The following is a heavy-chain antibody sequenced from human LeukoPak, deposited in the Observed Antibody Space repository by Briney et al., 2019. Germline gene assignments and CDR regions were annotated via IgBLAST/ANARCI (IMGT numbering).Heavy chain of an antibody. V-gene: IGHV3-53*05. CDR2: IYSGGST. D-gene: IGHD3-10*02. Sequence: PGGSLRLSCAASGFTVSSNYMSWVRQALGKGLEWVSVIYSGGSTYYADSVKGRFTISRDNSKNTLYLQMNSLRVEDTAIYYCTRGMLRQPPDYWGQGMLVTVSS. CDR3: TRGMLRQPPDY. CDR1: GFTVSSNY. J-gene: IGHJ4*02.